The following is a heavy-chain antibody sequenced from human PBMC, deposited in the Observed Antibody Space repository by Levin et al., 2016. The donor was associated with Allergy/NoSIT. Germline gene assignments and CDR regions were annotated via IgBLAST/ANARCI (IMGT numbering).Heavy chain of an antibody. D-gene: IGHD3-22*01. CDR2: VYYSGST. J-gene: IGHJ5*02. CDR3: ARSWLTGWFDP. CDR1: GGSVSSGSYY. V-gene: IGHV4-61*01. Sequence: SETLSLTCSVSGGSVSSGSYYWSWIRQPPGKGLEWIGYVYYSGSTNYNPSLKSRVTISVDTSKNQFSLKLSSVTAADTAVYYCARSWLTGWFDPWGQGTLVTVSS.